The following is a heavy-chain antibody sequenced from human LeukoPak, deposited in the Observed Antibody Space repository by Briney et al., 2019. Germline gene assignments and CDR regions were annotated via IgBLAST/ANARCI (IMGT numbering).Heavy chain of an antibody. D-gene: IGHD2-2*01. Sequence: ASVTVSCKASGYTFTSYDINWVRQATGQGLEWMGWMNPNSGNTGYAQKFQGRVTMTRNTSISTAYMELSSLRSEDTAVYYCARVSDIVVVPAAPGDWGQGTLVTVSS. J-gene: IGHJ4*02. V-gene: IGHV1-8*01. CDR3: ARVSDIVVVPAAPGD. CDR2: MNPNSGNT. CDR1: GYTFTSYD.